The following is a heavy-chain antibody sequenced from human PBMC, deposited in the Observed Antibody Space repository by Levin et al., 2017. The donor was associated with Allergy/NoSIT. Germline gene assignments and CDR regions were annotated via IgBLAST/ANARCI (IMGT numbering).Heavy chain of an antibody. Sequence: SLRLSCAASGFTFSSYAMHWVRQAPGKGLEWVAVIAYDGSNKYYGDSVKGRFTISRDNSKNTLYLEMNRLRAEDTAVYYCARELVKWPKPIDHWGQGTLVTVSS. CDR1: GFTFSSYA. CDR3: ARELVKWPKPIDH. CDR2: IAYDGSNK. J-gene: IGHJ4*02. D-gene: IGHD5-12*01. V-gene: IGHV3-30-3*01.